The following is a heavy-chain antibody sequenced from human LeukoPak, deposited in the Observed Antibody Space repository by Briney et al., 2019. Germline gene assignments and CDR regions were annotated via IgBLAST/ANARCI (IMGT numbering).Heavy chain of an antibody. V-gene: IGHV1-69*05. CDR3: ARLGRCSSTSCPDY. J-gene: IGHJ4*02. CDR2: IIPIFSTA. CDR1: GGTFISYA. D-gene: IGHD2-2*01. Sequence: GASVKVSCKASGGTFISYAISWVGQAGGQGGEWMGGIIPIFSTANYAQKFQVRVTITTDESTRTTYMELSSLRSEDKAVYYCARLGRCSSTSCPDYWGQGTLVTVSS.